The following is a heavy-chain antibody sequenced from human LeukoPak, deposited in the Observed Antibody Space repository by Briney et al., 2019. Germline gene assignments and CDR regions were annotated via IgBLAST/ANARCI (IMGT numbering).Heavy chain of an antibody. CDR2: INHSGST. J-gene: IGHJ3*02. D-gene: IGHD1-26*01. CDR1: GGSFSGYY. Sequence: SETLSLTCAVYGGSFSGYYWSWIRQPPGKGLEWIGEINHSGSTNYNPSLKSRVTISVDTSKNQFSLKLSSVTAAETAVYYCARGWDSGSYVSAFDIWGQGTMVTVSS. CDR3: ARGWDSGSYVSAFDI. V-gene: IGHV4-34*01.